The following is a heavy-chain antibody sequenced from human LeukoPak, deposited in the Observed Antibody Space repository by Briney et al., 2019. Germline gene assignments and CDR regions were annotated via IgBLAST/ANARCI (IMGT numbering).Heavy chain of an antibody. V-gene: IGHV3-7*01. CDR1: GFTFSSYW. CDR3: ANGPHYNILTGYYKVRSHLDY. D-gene: IGHD3-9*01. CDR2: IKEDGSEK. J-gene: IGHJ4*02. Sequence: GGSLRLSCAASGFTFSSYWMSWVRQAPGKGLEWVANIKEDGSEKRYVDSVKGRFTISRDNSKNALYLQMNSLRTEDTAVYYCANGPHYNILTGYYKVRSHLDYWGQGTLATVSS.